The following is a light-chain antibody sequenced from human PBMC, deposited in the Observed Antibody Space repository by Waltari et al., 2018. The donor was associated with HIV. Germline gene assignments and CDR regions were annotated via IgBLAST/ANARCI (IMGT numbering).Light chain of an antibody. V-gene: IGLV1-44*01. J-gene: IGLJ1*01. CDR2: TNN. CDR3: AVWDDSLNGYV. Sequence: QSVLTQPPSASGTPGQRVTFSCSGSRSNIGSTTVKWYQQFPGAAPKLLIYTNNQRPSGVPDRFSGSKSGTSASLAISGLQSEDEADYYCAVWDDSLNGYVFGPGTKVTVL. CDR1: RSNIGSTT.